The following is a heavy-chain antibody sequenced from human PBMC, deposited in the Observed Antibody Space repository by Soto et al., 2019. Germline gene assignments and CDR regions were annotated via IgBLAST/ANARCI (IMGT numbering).Heavy chain of an antibody. Sequence: QVQLVQSGAEVKKPGSSVNVSCKASGGTFSSYAISWVRQAPGQGLEWMGGIIPIFGTANYAQKFQGRVPITADESTSTADMELRSLGSEDTAVYYWAIGDTHARNIMYSECYWLWGQGTLVTVAS. CDR3: AIGDTHARNIMYSECYWL. CDR2: IIPIFGTA. J-gene: IGHJ4*02. V-gene: IGHV1-69*01. CDR1: GGTFSSYA. D-gene: IGHD1-26*01.